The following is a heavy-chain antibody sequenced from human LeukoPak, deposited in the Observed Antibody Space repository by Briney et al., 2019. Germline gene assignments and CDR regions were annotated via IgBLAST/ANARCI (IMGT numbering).Heavy chain of an antibody. J-gene: IGHJ6*02. CDR2: ISSSSSYI. CDR3: ARDGGSSWYRHYYYYGMDV. Sequence: GGSLRLSCAASGFTFSDYYMSWIRQAPGKGLEWVSYISSSSSYIYYADSVKGRFTISRDNAKNSLYLQMNSLRAEDTAVYYCARDGGSSWYRHYYYYGMDVWGQGTTVTVSS. CDR1: GFTFSDYY. D-gene: IGHD6-13*01. V-gene: IGHV3-11*06.